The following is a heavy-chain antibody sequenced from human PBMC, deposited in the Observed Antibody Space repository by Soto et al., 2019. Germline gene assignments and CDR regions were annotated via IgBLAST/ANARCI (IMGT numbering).Heavy chain of an antibody. D-gene: IGHD3-10*01. CDR1: GGPIKTGDYY. Sequence: SETLSLTCNVSGGPIKTGDYYWNWIRQPPGKGLEWIGYVFYSGATNYSPSLKSRAAISMDTSKNQFSLSLTSVTAADTAVYYCARAGFSYGHLLFWGQGIRVT. J-gene: IGHJ4*02. CDR2: VFYSGAT. V-gene: IGHV4-30-4*01. CDR3: ARAGFSYGHLLF.